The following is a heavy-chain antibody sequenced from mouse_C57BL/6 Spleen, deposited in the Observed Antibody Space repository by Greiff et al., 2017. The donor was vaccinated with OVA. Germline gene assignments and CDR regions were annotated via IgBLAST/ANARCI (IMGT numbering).Heavy chain of an antibody. CDR1: GYTFTSYW. Sequence: QVQLQQPGAELVRPGTSVKLSCKASGYTFTSYWMHWVKQRPGQGLEWIGVIDPSDSYTNYNQKFKGKATLTVDTSSSTAYMQLSSLTSEDSAVYYCARSGYGNPFDYWGQGTTLTVSS. CDR3: ARSGYGNPFDY. CDR2: IDPSDSYT. J-gene: IGHJ2*01. D-gene: IGHD2-1*01. V-gene: IGHV1-59*01.